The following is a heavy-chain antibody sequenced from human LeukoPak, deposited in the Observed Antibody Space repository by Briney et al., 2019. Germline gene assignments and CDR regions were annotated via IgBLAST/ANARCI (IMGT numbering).Heavy chain of an antibody. D-gene: IGHD3-22*01. CDR1: GFSFSRHG. J-gene: IGHJ3*02. CDR2: IKQDGSEK. V-gene: IGHV3-7*01. CDR3: ARVKSYYYDTSDKDAFDI. Sequence: GGTLRLSCAGSGFSFSRHGMNWVRQAPGKGLEWVANIKQDGSEKYYVDSVKGRFTISRDNAKNSLYLQMNSLRAEDTAVYYCARVKSYYYDTSDKDAFDIWGQGTMVTVSS.